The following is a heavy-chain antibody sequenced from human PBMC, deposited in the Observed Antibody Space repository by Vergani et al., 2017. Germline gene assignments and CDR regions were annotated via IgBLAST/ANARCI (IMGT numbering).Heavy chain of an antibody. Sequence: QVQLQQWGAGLLKPSETLSLTCAVYGGSFSGYYWSWIRQPPGKGLEWIGEINHSGSTNYNPSLKSRVTISVDTSKNQFSLKLSSVTAADTAVYYCARGQSGYGPYYFDYWGQGTLVTVSS. CDR3: ARGQSGYGPYYFDY. D-gene: IGHD5-18*01. V-gene: IGHV4-34*01. CDR2: INHSGST. J-gene: IGHJ4*02. CDR1: GGSFSGYY.